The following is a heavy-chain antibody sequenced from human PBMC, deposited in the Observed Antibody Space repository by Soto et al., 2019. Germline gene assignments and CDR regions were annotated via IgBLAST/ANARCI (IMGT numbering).Heavy chain of an antibody. CDR3: ARRLDDRADEGFDV. CDR2: IIPLFGTT. D-gene: IGHD3-16*01. CDR1: GGTFSTYT. J-gene: IGHJ3*01. Sequence: QVHLVQSGAEGRKPGSSVKVSCKTSGGTFSTYTIYWVRQAPGQGLEWMGRIIPLFGTTKYAQNFQDRVTMTAEESTSTTYMELSSLRAEDTAVYYCARRLDDRADEGFDVWGEGTAVTVSA. V-gene: IGHV1-69*18.